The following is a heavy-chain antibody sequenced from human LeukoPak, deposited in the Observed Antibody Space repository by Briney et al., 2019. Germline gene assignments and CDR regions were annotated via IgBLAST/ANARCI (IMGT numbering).Heavy chain of an antibody. CDR3: STGGPYFDY. J-gene: IGHJ4*02. CDR2: IKSKVNGGTT. V-gene: IGHV3-15*07. Sequence: GGSLRLSCAGSGFTFSNAWMNWVRQAPGKGLEWVGRIKSKVNGGTTDYAAPVKGRFTLSRDDSKNTVYLQMNSLRIEDTAVYYCSTGGPYFDYWGQGILVTVSS. CDR1: GFTFSNAW.